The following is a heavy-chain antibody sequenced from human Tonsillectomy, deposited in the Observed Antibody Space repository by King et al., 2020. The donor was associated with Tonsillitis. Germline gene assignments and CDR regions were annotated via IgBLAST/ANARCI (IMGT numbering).Heavy chain of an antibody. V-gene: IGHV4-31*03. CDR1: GDSISSGDYY. CDR2: IYYTGGTYGRT. Sequence: QLQESGPGLVKPSQTLSLTCTVSGDSISSGDYYWSWIRQHPGKGLEWIGYIYYTGGTYGRTYYNPSLTSRVTISVDSSKNQFSLKLLSVTAADTAVYYCAKYVPPSFDYWGQGTLVTVSS. J-gene: IGHJ4*02. D-gene: IGHD2-8*01. CDR3: AKYVPPSFDY.